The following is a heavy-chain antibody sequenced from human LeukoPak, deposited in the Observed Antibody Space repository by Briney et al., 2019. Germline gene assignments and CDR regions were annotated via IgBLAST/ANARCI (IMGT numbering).Heavy chain of an antibody. V-gene: IGHV4-39*01. CDR2: IYYSGST. Sequence: PETLSLTCTVSGGSISSSSYYWGWIRQPPGKGLEWIGSIYYSGSTYYNPSLKSRVTISVDTSKNQFSLKLSSVTAADTAVYYCARSVRGSNSGFVDYWGQGTLVTVSS. CDR3: ARSVRGSNSGFVDY. D-gene: IGHD2-21*01. CDR1: GGSISSSSYY. J-gene: IGHJ4*02.